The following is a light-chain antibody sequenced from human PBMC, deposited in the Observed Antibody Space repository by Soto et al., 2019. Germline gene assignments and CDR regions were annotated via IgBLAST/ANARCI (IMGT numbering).Light chain of an antibody. Sequence: EIVMTQSPATLSVAPAERVTLSCRGSQGVSRKLAWYQQKSGQAPRLLISGASTGAAGIPARFSGSGSGTEFTLTISSLQSEDCAIYYWQQYHTWPITFGGGTKVEIK. CDR1: QGVSRK. CDR2: GAS. V-gene: IGKV3-15*01. J-gene: IGKJ4*01. CDR3: QQYHTWPIT.